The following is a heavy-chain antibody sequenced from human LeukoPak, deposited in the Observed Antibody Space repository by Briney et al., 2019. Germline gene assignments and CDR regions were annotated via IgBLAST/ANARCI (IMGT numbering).Heavy chain of an antibody. V-gene: IGHV4-4*02. J-gene: IGHJ5*02. CDR2: IYHSGST. CDR1: GGSISSSNW. D-gene: IGHD1-26*01. CDR3: ARDLSGASGFDP. Sequence: SETLSLTCAVSGGSISSSNWWSWVRQPPGKGLEWIGEIYHSGSTNYNPSLKCRVTISVDKSKNQFSLKLSSVTAADTAVYYCARDLSGASGFDPWGQGTLVTVSS.